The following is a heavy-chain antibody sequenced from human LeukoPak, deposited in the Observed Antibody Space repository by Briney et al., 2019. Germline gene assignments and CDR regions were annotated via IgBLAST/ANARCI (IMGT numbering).Heavy chain of an antibody. J-gene: IGHJ3*02. CDR3: ARGVGGVREGFDI. CDR1: GGAVSSESYH. V-gene: IGHV4-61*01. Sequence: SETLSLTCTVSGGAVSSESYHWSWIPLPPGKGLEWIAYIFNSGSSNYNPSLKSRVTISVDTSKNQFSLKLNSVTAADTAQYHCARGVGGVREGFDIWGQGTMVTVSS. D-gene: IGHD3-16*01. CDR2: IFNSGSS.